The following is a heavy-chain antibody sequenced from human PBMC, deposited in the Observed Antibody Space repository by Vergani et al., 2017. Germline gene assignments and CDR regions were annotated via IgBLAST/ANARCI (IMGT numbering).Heavy chain of an antibody. Sequence: QVQLVESGGGVVQPGRSLRLSCAASGFTFSSYGMNWVRQAPGKGLEWVAVISYDGSNKYYADSVKGRFTISRDNSKNTLYLQMNSLRAEDTAVYYCAKDDSSGSYGYWGQGTLVTVSS. D-gene: IGHD1-26*01. CDR3: AKDDSSGSYGY. J-gene: IGHJ4*02. V-gene: IGHV3-30*18. CDR2: ISYDGSNK. CDR1: GFTFSSYG.